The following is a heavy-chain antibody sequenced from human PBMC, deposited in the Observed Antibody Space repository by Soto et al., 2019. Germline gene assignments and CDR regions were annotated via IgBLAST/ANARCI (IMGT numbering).Heavy chain of an antibody. Sequence: QVQLVQSGAEVKKPGASVKVSCKASGYTFTHYGISWVRQAPGQGFEWIGWISAYNGNTKDPQKLQGRVTMTKDTSTSTAYMELRRLRSDDTAVYYCARDSPPVDYWGQGTLVTVSS. CDR1: GYTFTHYG. CDR3: ARDSPPVDY. J-gene: IGHJ4*02. CDR2: ISAYNGNT. V-gene: IGHV1-18*01.